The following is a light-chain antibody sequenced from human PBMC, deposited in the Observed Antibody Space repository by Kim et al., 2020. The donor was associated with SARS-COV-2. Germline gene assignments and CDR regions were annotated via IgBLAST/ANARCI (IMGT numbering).Light chain of an antibody. Sequence: QLVLTQSPSASASLGASVKLTCTLNSGHSSYAIAWHQQQPEKGPRYLMKVNSDGSHSKGDGIPDRFSGSSSGAERYLTISSLQSEDEADYYCQTCRTGSRVFGGGTQLTVL. J-gene: IGLJ3*02. CDR3: QTCRTGSRV. CDR2: VNSDGSH. CDR1: SGHSSYA. V-gene: IGLV4-69*01.